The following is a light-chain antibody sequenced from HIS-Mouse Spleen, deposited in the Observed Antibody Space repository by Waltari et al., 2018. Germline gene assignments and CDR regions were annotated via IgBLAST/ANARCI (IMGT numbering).Light chain of an antibody. CDR3: SSYAGSNNYV. J-gene: IGLJ1*01. CDR1: SSDVGGYNY. V-gene: IGLV2-8*01. Sequence: QSALTQPPSASGSPGQSVTISCTGTSSDVGGYNYVSWYQQHPGKAPKLMIYEVSKRPSGLPVRFSGSKSCNTASLTVSVLQAEDEADYYCSSYAGSNNYVFGTGTKVTVL. CDR2: EVS.